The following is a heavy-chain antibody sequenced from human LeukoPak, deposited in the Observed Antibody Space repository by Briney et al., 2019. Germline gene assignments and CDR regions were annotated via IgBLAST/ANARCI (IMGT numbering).Heavy chain of an antibody. J-gene: IGHJ4*02. D-gene: IGHD2/OR15-2a*01. V-gene: IGHV3-23*01. CDR3: VSFYETY. CDR2: TTGSGRET. CDR1: GLTFNNYA. Sequence: PGGSLRLSCAASGLTFNNYAMNWVRQASGKGLEWVSGTTGSGRETYYADSVKGRFSISKDNAKNTVYLQMNSLRAEDTAVYYCVSFYETYWGRGTLVTVSS.